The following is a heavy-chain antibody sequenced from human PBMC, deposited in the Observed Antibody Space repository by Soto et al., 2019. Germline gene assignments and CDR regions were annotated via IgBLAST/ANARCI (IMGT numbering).Heavy chain of an antibody. Sequence: GGSLRLSCEASGLTFSRHAMNWVRQAPGKGLEWVSVISGSGGDTYYADSVKGRFTISRDNSKNTVYLHMNSLRAEDTAIYYCSKDPPIVGATGGYYFDYWGHGTLVTVSS. CDR2: ISGSGGDT. V-gene: IGHV3-23*01. CDR1: GLTFSRHA. D-gene: IGHD1-26*01. CDR3: SKDPPIVGATGGYYFDY. J-gene: IGHJ4*01.